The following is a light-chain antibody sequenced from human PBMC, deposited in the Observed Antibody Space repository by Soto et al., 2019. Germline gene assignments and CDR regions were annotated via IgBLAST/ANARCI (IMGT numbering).Light chain of an antibody. V-gene: IGLV1-40*01. J-gene: IGLJ1*01. Sequence: QSVLTQPPSVSGAPGQRVTISCTGSSSNIGAGYDVHWYQQLPGTAPKLLIYGNSNRPSGVPDRFSGSKSGTSASLAITGLQAEEEADYYCQSYDSSLSLYVFGTGTKLTVL. CDR2: GNS. CDR1: SSNIGAGYD. CDR3: QSYDSSLSLYV.